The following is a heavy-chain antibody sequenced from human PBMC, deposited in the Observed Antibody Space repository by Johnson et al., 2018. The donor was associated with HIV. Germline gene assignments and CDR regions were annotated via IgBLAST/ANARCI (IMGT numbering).Heavy chain of an antibody. CDR3: AKCIWGSSLIDAFDI. CDR2: ISYDGSNK. J-gene: IGHJ3*02. D-gene: IGHD6-13*01. CDR1: GFTFSNFA. V-gene: IGHV3-30*04. Sequence: QVQLVESGGGVVQPGRSLRLSCAASGFTFSNFAMHWVRQAPGQGLEWVVVISYDGSNKYFTDSVKGRFPISRDNSKNTLHLQMNSLRAEDTAVYYCAKCIWGSSLIDAFDIWGQGTMVTVSS.